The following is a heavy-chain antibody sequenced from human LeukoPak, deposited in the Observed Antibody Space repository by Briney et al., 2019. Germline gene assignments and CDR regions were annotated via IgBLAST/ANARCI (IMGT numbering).Heavy chain of an antibody. CDR2: IYYSGST. Sequence: SETLSLTCTVSSGSVSSGSSYGSWIRQPPGKGLEYLGYIYYSGSTNYNPSLKSRVTISVDSSKNQFSLRLRSVTAADTAVYYCARGQQVEQIYFDFWGQGTLVTVSS. D-gene: IGHD6-13*01. CDR1: SGSVSSGSSY. CDR3: ARGQQVEQIYFDF. J-gene: IGHJ4*02. V-gene: IGHV4-61*01.